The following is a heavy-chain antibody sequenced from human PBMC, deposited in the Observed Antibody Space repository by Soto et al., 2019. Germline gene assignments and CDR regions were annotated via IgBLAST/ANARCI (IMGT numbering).Heavy chain of an antibody. CDR3: ASVTDY. J-gene: IGHJ4*02. V-gene: IGHV4-30-2*01. D-gene: IGHD4-4*01. CDR2: MYHSGST. Sequence: QLQLQESGSGLVKPSQTLSLTCAVSGGSISSCCYTWIWIRQPPGQGLEWIGYMYHSGSTYYNPTLKSRVSISIARSKTQFSLKLSSVTAADTAVDYCASVTDYWGQGILVAVSS. CDR1: GGSISSCCYT.